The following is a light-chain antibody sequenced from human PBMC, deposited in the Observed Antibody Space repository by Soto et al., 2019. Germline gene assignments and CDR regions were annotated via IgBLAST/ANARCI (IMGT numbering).Light chain of an antibody. Sequence: DFQMTQSPSTLSGSVGDRVTITCRASQTISSWLAWYQQKPGKAPKLLIYDASSLESGVPSRFSGSGSGTEFTLTINSLQADDFATYYCQQHNSFSITFGQGTRLEIK. CDR3: QQHNSFSIT. J-gene: IGKJ5*01. CDR2: DAS. CDR1: QTISSW. V-gene: IGKV1-5*01.